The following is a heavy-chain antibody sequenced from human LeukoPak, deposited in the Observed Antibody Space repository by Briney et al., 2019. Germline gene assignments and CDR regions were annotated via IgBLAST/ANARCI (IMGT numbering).Heavy chain of an antibody. CDR2: IYYSGST. D-gene: IGHD1-26*01. J-gene: IGHJ4*02. CDR3: ARVAGGFGGSYDSYFDY. V-gene: IGHV4-59*01. CDR1: GGSISSFY. Sequence: SETLSLTCTVSGGSISSFYWSWIRQPPGKGLEWIGYIYYSGSTNYNPSLKSRVTISVDTSKNQFSLKLSSVTAADTAVYYCARVAGGFGGSYDSYFDYWGQGTLVTVSS.